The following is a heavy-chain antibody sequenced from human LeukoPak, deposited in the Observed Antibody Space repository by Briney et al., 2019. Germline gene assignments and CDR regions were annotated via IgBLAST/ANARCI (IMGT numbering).Heavy chain of an antibody. CDR3: AKDRVRYCSSTSCLYFDY. Sequence: GGSLRLSCAASGFTFSSYEMNWVRQAPGKGLEWVSYISSSGSTIYYADSVKGRFTISRDNSKNTLYLQMNSLTAEDTAVYYCAKDRVRYCSSTSCLYFDYWGQGTLVTVSS. J-gene: IGHJ4*02. D-gene: IGHD2-2*01. V-gene: IGHV3-48*03. CDR1: GFTFSSYE. CDR2: ISSSGSTI.